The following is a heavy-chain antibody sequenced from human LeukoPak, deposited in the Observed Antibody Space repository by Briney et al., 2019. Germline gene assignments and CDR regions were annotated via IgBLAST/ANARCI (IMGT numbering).Heavy chain of an antibody. D-gene: IGHD1-1*01. CDR3: ARGSLGYIQDYYGMDV. Sequence: GASVKVSCKASGGTFSSYAISWVRQAPGQGLEWMGGIIPIFGTANYAQKFQGRVTITADESTSTAYMELSSLRSEDTAVYYCARGSLGYIQDYYGMDVWGQGTTVTVSS. CDR2: IIPIFGTA. CDR1: GGTFSSYA. V-gene: IGHV1-69*13. J-gene: IGHJ6*02.